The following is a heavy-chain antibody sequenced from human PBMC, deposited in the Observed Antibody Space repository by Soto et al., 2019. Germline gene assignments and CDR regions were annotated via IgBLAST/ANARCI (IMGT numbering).Heavy chain of an antibody. D-gene: IGHD2-15*01. V-gene: IGHV3-23*01. CDR2: ISLGGGST. Sequence: EVQLLESGGGLVQPGGSLRLSCAASGFTFSRFDMSWVRQAPGKGLQWVAGISLGGGSTYYTDSVKGRFTISRDNSQNTLYPQMNSLRGEDTAVYYCAKTVSIAVVAAPNFDSWGQGTLVSVSS. J-gene: IGHJ4*02. CDR1: GFTFSRFD. CDR3: AKTVSIAVVAAPNFDS.